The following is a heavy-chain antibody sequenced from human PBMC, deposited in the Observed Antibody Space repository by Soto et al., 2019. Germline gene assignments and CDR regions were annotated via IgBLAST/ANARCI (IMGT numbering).Heavy chain of an antibody. CDR2: IYYSGST. V-gene: IGHV4-39*01. Sequence: PSETLSLTCTVSGGSISSSSYYWGWIRQPPGKGLEWIGSIYYSGSTYHNPSLKSRVTISVDTSKNQFSLKLSSVTAADTAVYYCARHLLYGDYFGYYYYGMDVWGQGTTVTVSS. J-gene: IGHJ6*02. D-gene: IGHD4-17*01. CDR3: ARHLLYGDYFGYYYYGMDV. CDR1: GGSISSSSYY.